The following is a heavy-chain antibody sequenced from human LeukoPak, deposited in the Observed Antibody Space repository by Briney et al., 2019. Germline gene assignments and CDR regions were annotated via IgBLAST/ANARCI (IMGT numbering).Heavy chain of an antibody. D-gene: IGHD3-22*01. CDR1: GFTFITYS. CDR3: ARDGRSEYYDSSGYLDY. Sequence: GGSLRLSCAASGFTFITYSLIWVRQAPGKGLEWVSSISGDSTYIYYADSVKGRFTISRDNAKNSLFLQMSSLRAEDTAVYYCARDGRSEYYDSSGYLDYWGQGTLVTVSS. CDR2: ISGDSTYI. V-gene: IGHV3-21*01. J-gene: IGHJ4*02.